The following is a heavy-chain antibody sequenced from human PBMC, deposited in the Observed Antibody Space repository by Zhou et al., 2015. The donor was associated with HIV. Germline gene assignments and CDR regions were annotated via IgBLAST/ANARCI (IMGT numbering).Heavy chain of an antibody. V-gene: IGHV1-69*01. CDR1: GGTFSSYA. CDR3: ARDGGMITFGGVIELIS. D-gene: IGHD3-16*02. J-gene: IGHJ5*02. CDR2: IIPIFGTA. Sequence: QVQLVQSGAEVKKPGSSVKVSCKASGGTFSSYAISWVRQAPGQGLEWMGGIIPIFGTANYAQKFQGRVTITADESTSTAYMELSSLRSEDTAVYYCARDGGMITFGGVIELISWGQGTLVTVSS.